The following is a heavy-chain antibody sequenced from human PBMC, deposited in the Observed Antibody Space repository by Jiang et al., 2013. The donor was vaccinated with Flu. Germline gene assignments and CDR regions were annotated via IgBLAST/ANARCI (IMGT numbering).Heavy chain of an antibody. Sequence: SRVTISVDTSKNQFSLKLSSVTAADTAVYYCASRTIFGPGYYYYYMDVWGKGTTVTVSS. CDR3: ASRTIFGPGYYYYYMDV. V-gene: IGHV4-34*01. J-gene: IGHJ6*03. D-gene: IGHD3-3*01.